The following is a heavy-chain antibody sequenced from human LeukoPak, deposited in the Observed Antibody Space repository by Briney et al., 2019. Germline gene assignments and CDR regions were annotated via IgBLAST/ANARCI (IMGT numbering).Heavy chain of an antibody. D-gene: IGHD3-10*01. CDR3: AKGGAVSSKSITMIRGTRRYYYYMDV. J-gene: IGHJ6*03. Sequence: PGGSQRLSCAASGFTFSSYWMSWVRQAPGKGLEWVSSISDSGDRTFYADSVKGRFTISRDNSKNTLFLQVNSLRAEDTAVYYCAKGGAVSSKSITMIRGTRRYYYYMDVWGKGTTVTISS. V-gene: IGHV3-23*01. CDR1: GFTFSSYW. CDR2: ISDSGDRT.